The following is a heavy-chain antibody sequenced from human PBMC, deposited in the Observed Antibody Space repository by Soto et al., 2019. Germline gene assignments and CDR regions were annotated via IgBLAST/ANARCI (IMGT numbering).Heavy chain of an antibody. V-gene: IGHV3-72*01. D-gene: IGHD6-13*01. CDR3: ARGSVAGPRDSSSWYNYYYYMDV. J-gene: IGHJ6*03. CDR1: GFTFSDHY. CDR2: TRNKANSYTK. Sequence: GESLKISCAASGFTFSDHYMDWVRQAPGKGLEWVGRTRNKANSYTKEYAGSVKGRFTISRDDSKNSLYLQMNSLKTEDTAVYYCARGSVAGPRDSSSWYNYYYYMDVWGKGTTVTVSS.